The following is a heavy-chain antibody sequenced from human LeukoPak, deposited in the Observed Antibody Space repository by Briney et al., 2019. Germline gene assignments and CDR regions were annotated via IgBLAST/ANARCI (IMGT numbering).Heavy chain of an antibody. Sequence: ASVKVSCKTSGYTFTGNYVHWVRQAPGQGLEWMGWINPNSGGTNYALKFQGRVTMTRDTSISTAYMELSRLRSDDTAVYFCARGIAARYWGQGTLVTVSS. J-gene: IGHJ4*02. D-gene: IGHD6-13*01. CDR1: GYTFTGNY. V-gene: IGHV1-2*02. CDR3: ARGIAARY. CDR2: INPNSGGT.